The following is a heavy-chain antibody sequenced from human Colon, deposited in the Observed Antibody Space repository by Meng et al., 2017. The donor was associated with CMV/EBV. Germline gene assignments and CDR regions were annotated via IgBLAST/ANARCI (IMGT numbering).Heavy chain of an antibody. D-gene: IGHD3-3*01. J-gene: IGHJ4*02. CDR1: GFSFSDSS. CDR2: ISGSGGYT. Sequence: GESLKISCAASGFSFSDSSMNWVRQAPGKRPEWVSGISGSGGYTYYSDSVKGRFSISRDNSKNTVYLQMKSLRAEDTALYYCARDPYHDFWSGYYYFDYWGQGALVTVSS. CDR3: ARDPYHDFWSGYYYFDY. V-gene: IGHV3-23*01.